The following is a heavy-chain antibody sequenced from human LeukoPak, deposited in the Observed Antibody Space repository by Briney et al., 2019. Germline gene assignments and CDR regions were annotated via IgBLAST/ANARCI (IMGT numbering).Heavy chain of an antibody. CDR1: GGSISSNNW. D-gene: IGHD4-17*01. J-gene: IGHJ4*02. CDR3: ARAGYGDSDFDY. V-gene: IGHV4-4*02. Sequence: SETLSLTCAFSGGSISSNNWWSWVRQPPGKGLEWIGEIYHSGSTNYNPSLKSRVTISVDKSKNQFSLKLNSVTAADTAVYYCARAGYGDSDFDYWGQGTLVTVSS. CDR2: IYHSGST.